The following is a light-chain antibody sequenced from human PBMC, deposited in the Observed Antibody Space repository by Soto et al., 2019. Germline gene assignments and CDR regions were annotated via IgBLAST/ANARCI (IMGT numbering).Light chain of an antibody. CDR2: DAS. CDR3: QQYGSSPRT. Sequence: EIVLTQSPGTQSLSPGERATLSCRASQSVRSNHLAWYQQKPGQAPRLLIYDASSRATGIPDRFSGSGSGTDFTLTISRLEPEDFAVYYCQQYGSSPRTFGRGTKLEI. J-gene: IGKJ2*01. V-gene: IGKV3-20*01. CDR1: QSVRSNH.